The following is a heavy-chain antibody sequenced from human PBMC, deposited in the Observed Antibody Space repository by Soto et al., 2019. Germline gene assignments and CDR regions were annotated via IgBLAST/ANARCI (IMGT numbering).Heavy chain of an antibody. CDR3: AREVPDGSGSYFLYGMDV. CDR2: IIPIFGTA. J-gene: IGHJ6*02. V-gene: IGHV1-69*13. CDR1: GGTFSSYA. Sequence: SVKVSCKASGGTFSSYAISCVRQAPGQGLEWMGGIIPIFGTANYAQKFQGRVTITADESTSTAYMELSSLRSEDTAVYYCAREVPDGSGSYFLYGMDVWGQGTTVTVSS. D-gene: IGHD3-10*01.